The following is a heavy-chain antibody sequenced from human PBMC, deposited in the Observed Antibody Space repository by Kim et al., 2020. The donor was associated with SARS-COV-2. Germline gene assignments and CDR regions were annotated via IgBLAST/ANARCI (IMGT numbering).Heavy chain of an antibody. D-gene: IGHD3-10*01. CDR1: GYSFTSYW. CDR2: IDPSDSYT. CDR3: AGQNSAFYYGSGSGGIDMDV. V-gene: IGHV5-10-1*01. J-gene: IGHJ6*02. Sequence: GESLKISCQGSGYSFTSYWISWVRQMPGKGLEWMGRIDPSDSYTNYSPSFQGHVTISADKSISTAYLQWSSLKASDTAMYYCAGQNSAFYYGSGSGGIDMDVWGQGTTVTVSS.